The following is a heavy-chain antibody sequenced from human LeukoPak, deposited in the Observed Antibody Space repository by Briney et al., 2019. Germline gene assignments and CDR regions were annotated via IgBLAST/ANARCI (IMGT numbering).Heavy chain of an antibody. J-gene: IGHJ4*02. CDR2: INPNRGST. Sequence: GASVKVSCKASGYTFTGYYMHGVRQAPGQGLEWMGWINPNRGSTNYAQKFQGRVTMTRDTSISTAYMELSGLRSDDTAVSYCASSANTILVVVAAGGVDYFDYWGQGTLVTVSS. CDR3: ASSANTILVVVAAGGVDYFDY. CDR1: GYTFTGYY. V-gene: IGHV1-2*02. D-gene: IGHD2-15*01.